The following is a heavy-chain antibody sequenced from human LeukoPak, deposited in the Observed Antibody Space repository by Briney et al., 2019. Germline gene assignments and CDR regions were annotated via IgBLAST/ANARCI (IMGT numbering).Heavy chain of an antibody. CDR3: AELGITMIGGV. CDR2: FSGSGGIT. Sequence: PGGSLRLSCAASGFIFSKYAMSWVRQAPGKGLEWVSGFSGSGGITYYADSVKGRFTISRDNAKNSLYLQMNSLRAEDTAVYYCAELGITMIGGVWGKGTTVTISS. D-gene: IGHD3-10*02. CDR1: GFIFSKYA. J-gene: IGHJ6*03. V-gene: IGHV3-23*01.